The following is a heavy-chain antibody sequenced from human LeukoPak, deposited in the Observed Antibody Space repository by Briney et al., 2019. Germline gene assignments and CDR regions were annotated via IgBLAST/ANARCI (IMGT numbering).Heavy chain of an antibody. CDR2: IYPGDSDT. CDR3: ARQGAMDTAMVTQGDDAFDI. V-gene: IGHV5-51*01. J-gene: IGHJ3*02. D-gene: IGHD5-18*01. Sequence: ESLKISCKGSGYSFTSYWIGWVRQMPGKGLEWMGIIYPGDSDTRYSPSFQGQVTISADKSISTAYLQWSSLKASDTAMYYCARQGAMDTAMVTQGDDAFDIWGQGTMVTVSS. CDR1: GYSFTSYW.